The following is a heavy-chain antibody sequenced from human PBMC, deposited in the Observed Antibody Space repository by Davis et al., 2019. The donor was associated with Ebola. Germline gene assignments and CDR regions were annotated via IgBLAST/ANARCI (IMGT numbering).Heavy chain of an antibody. J-gene: IGHJ6*02. CDR2: TYYNSKWYN. CDR1: GASVSVYTYG. D-gene: IGHD6-19*01. V-gene: IGHV6-1*01. CDR3: ARGWLGSGMDV. Sequence: PSETLSLTCAISGASVSVYTYGWNWIRQSPSRGLEWLGRTYYNSKWYNDYAVSVKSRITINPDTSKNQFSLHLNSVTTEDTAVYYCARGWLGSGMDVWGQGTPVTVSS.